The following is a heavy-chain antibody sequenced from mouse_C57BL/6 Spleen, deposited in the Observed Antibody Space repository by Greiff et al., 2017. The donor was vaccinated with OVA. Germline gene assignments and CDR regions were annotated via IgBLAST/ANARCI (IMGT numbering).Heavy chain of an antibody. CDR1: GYTFTDYE. J-gene: IGHJ2*01. CDR2: IDPETGGT. Sequence: QVQLQQSGAELVRPGASVTLSCKASGYTFTDYEMHWVQQTPVHGLEWIGAIDPETGGTAYNQKFKGKAILTADKSSSTAYMELRSLTSEDSAVYYCTRGTTVVAIDYWGQGTTLTVSS. D-gene: IGHD1-1*01. CDR3: TRGTTVVAIDY. V-gene: IGHV1-15*01.